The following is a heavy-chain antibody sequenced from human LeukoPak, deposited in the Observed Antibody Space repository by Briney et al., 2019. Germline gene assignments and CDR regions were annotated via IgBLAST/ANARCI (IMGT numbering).Heavy chain of an antibody. V-gene: IGHV3-66*01. D-gene: IGHD3-9*01. Sequence: GGSLRLSCAASGFTVSSNYMSWVRQAPGKGLEWVSVIYSGGSTYYADSVKGRFTISRDNSKNTLYLQMNSLRAEDTAVYYCAREDYDILTGYYSDAFDIWGQGTMVTVSS. CDR3: AREDYDILTGYYSDAFDI. CDR2: IYSGGST. CDR1: GFTVSSNY. J-gene: IGHJ3*02.